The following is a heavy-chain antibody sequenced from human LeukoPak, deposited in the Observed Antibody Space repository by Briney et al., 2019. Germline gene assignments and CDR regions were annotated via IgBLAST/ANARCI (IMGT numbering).Heavy chain of an antibody. V-gene: IGHV3-20*04. CDR2: INWNGRIT. J-gene: IGHJ6*03. CDR3: ARGSVQLWLRDTYYYMDV. D-gene: IGHD5-18*01. CDR1: GFTLDDYA. Sequence: GGTLRLSCAASGFTLDDYATNWVRQVPGRGLEWVSVINWNGRITEYADSVKDRFTISRQNTKNSLYLYMNNLGGEDTALYFCARGSVQLWLRDTYYYMDVWGKGTTVTVSS.